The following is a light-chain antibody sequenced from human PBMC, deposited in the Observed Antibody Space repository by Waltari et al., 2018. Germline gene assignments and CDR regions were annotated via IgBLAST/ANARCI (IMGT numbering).Light chain of an antibody. CDR1: QSLLHSNGYNY. Sequence: DIVMTQSPLSLPVTPGEPASISCRSSQSLLHSNGYNYLDWYLQKTGQSPQVPIYLSSSRASGVPDRFSGSGSGTDFTLNISRVEAEDVGVYYCMQALQTPLTFGGGTKVEIK. CDR3: MQALQTPLT. CDR2: LSS. V-gene: IGKV2-28*01. J-gene: IGKJ4*01.